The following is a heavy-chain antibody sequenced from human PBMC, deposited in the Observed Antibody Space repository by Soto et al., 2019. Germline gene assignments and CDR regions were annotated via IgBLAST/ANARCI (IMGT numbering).Heavy chain of an antibody. Sequence: PGGSLRLSCAASGFTFSSYGMHWVRQAPGKGLEWVAVISYDGSNKYYADSVKGRFTISRDNSKNTLYLQMNSLRAEDTAVYYCAKDILLWFGEDAFDIWGQGTMVTVSS. V-gene: IGHV3-30*18. CDR2: ISYDGSNK. J-gene: IGHJ3*02. CDR3: AKDILLWFGEDAFDI. D-gene: IGHD3-10*01. CDR1: GFTFSSYG.